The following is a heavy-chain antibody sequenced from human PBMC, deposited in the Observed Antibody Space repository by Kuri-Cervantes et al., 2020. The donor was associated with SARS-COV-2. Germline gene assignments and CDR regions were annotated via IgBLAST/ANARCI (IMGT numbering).Heavy chain of an antibody. D-gene: IGHD3-22*01. Sequence: GGSLRLSCAVSGFTFSSYWMHWVRQAPGKGLEWVSSISSSSSYIYYADSVKGRFTISRDNAKNSLYLQMNSLRAEDTAVYYCARAGYYYDSSGYPFDYWGQGTLVTVSS. CDR2: ISSSSSYI. V-gene: IGHV3-21*01. CDR1: GFTFSSYW. CDR3: ARAGYYYDSSGYPFDY. J-gene: IGHJ4*02.